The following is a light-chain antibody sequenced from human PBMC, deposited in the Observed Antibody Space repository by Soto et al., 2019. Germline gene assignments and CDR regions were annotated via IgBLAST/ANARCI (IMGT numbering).Light chain of an antibody. V-gene: IGKV1-5*03. Sequence: DIQMTQSPSTLSASVGDRVTITCRASQSITTWLAWYQQKPGKAPNLLIYKASNLESGVPSRFSGSGSGTEFTLTISGLQRDDFATYYCQQYETYYTFGQGTKLELK. CDR2: KAS. J-gene: IGKJ2*01. CDR3: QQYETYYT. CDR1: QSITTW.